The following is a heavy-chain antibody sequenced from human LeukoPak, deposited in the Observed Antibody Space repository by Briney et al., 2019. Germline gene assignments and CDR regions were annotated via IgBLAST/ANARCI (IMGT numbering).Heavy chain of an antibody. V-gene: IGHV4-39*07. CDR3: ARLAVRGGYYYYMDV. CDR2: IFYSGST. D-gene: IGHD3-10*01. Sequence: SETLSLTCTVSSGSISTSNYYWGWVRQPPGKALEWIGNIFYSGSTYYSPSLKSRVTISLDTSRNQFSLKLSSVTAADTAVYYCARLAVRGGYYYYMDVWGKGTTVTISS. J-gene: IGHJ6*03. CDR1: SGSISTSNYY.